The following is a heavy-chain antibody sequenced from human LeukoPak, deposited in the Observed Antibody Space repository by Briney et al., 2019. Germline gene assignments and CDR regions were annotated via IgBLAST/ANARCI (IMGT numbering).Heavy chain of an antibody. CDR1: GYTFTSYY. J-gene: IGHJ4*02. V-gene: IGHV1-46*01. Sequence: ASVKVSCKASGYTFTSYYMHWVRQAPGQGLEWMGIINPSGGSTSYAQKFQGRVTMTRDMSTSTAYMELSRLRSDDTAVYYCASGSSSWPDYWGQGTLVTVSS. D-gene: IGHD6-13*01. CDR2: INPSGGST. CDR3: ASGSSSWPDY.